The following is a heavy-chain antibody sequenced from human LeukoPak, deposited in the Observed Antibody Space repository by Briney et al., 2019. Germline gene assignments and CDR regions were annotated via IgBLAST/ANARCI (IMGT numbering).Heavy chain of an antibody. CDR1: GVSISSSSYC. J-gene: IGHJ6*02. CDR3: ARRGLPVTRYGMDV. V-gene: IGHV4-39*01. Sequence: SETLSLTCSVSGVSISSSSYCWVWLRQPPGKGLEWIGSVYYSGNTYYSPSLKSRITISVDTSKNQFSLKVTSVTAADTAVYYCARRGLPVTRYGMDVWGQGTTVTVSS. D-gene: IGHD4-17*01. CDR2: VYYSGNT.